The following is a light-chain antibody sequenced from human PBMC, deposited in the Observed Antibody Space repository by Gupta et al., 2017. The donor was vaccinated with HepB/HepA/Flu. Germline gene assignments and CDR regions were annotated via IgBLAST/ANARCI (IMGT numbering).Light chain of an antibody. CDR2: GTS. CDR3: QQSYNPPLT. Sequence: DIQVTQALSSLFSSVGDTVTITCRASQSISSYLNWYQQKPGKVPNLLIYGTSTLQSGVPSRFSGSGSGTDFTLTISSLQPEDFATYYCQQSYNPPLTFGQGTKVEIK. V-gene: IGKV1-39*01. J-gene: IGKJ1*01. CDR1: QSISSY.